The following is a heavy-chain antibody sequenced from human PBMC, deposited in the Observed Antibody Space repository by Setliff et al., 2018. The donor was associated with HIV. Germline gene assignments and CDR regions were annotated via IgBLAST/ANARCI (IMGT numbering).Heavy chain of an antibody. Sequence: ETLSLTCTVSGGSINSRSYYWAWIRQPPGKGLEWVASIYFSGTPYYNPSLKNRVTISVDTSKNQFSLKLSSVTAADTAVYYCARRGMWSYETGGNPTATFDYWGQGILVTVSS. CDR1: GGSINSRSYY. J-gene: IGHJ4*02. D-gene: IGHD2-8*02. CDR3: ARRGMWSYETGGNPTATFDY. CDR2: IYFSGTP. V-gene: IGHV4-39*01.